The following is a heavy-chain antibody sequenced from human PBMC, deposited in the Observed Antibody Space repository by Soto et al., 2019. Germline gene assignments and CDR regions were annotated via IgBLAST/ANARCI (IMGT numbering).Heavy chain of an antibody. CDR1: GFTFSSYS. CDR2: ISSSSSYI. CDR3: ARDSIFGVVITPYYFDY. J-gene: IGHJ4*02. Sequence: GGSLRLSCAASGFTFSSYSMNWVRQAPGKGLEWVSSISSSSSYIYYADSVKGRFTISRDNAKNSLYLQMNSLRAEDTAVYYCARDSIFGVVITPYYFDYWGQGTLVTVSS. D-gene: IGHD3-3*01. V-gene: IGHV3-21*01.